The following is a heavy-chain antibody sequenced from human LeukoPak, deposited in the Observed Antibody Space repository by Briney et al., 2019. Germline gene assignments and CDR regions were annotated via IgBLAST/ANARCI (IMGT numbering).Heavy chain of an antibody. V-gene: IGHV4-59*01. CDR1: GGSISTYY. CDR3: AREYNYYDSSGWDAFEI. CDR2: IYYSGST. D-gene: IGHD3-22*01. Sequence: PSETLSLTCTVSGGSISTYYWNWIRQPPGKGLEWIGYIYYSGSTNYNPSLTGRVTISVDTSKNQFSLKLSSVTAADTAVYYCAREYNYYDSSGWDAFEIWGQGRMVSVSS. J-gene: IGHJ3*02.